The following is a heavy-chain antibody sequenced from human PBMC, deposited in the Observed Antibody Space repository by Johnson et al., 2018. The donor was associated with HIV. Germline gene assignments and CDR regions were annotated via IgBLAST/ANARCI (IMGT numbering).Heavy chain of an antibody. V-gene: IGHV3-15*01. Sequence: VQLVESGGGVVQPGRSLRLSCAASGFTFSSYAIHWVRQAPGKGLEWVGRIKSKTDGGTTDYAAPVKGRFTISRDDSKNTLYLQMNSLKTEDTAVYYCERDRGAFDIWGQGTMVTVSS. D-gene: IGHD5-24*01. CDR3: ERDRGAFDI. CDR2: IKSKTDGGTT. CDR1: GFTFSSYA. J-gene: IGHJ3*02.